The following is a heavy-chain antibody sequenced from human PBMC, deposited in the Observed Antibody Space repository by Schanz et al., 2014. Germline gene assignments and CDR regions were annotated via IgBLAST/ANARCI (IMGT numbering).Heavy chain of an antibody. Sequence: EVQLVESGGELIQPGGSLRLSCEASGFTFSRYWMHWVRQAPGKGLEWVSRLNFDETYTSYADSVKGRFTISRDNAKNTVYLQMTSLRVEDTAVYYCARGGADSAMAHEYWGRGTLVTDS. CDR3: ARGGADSAMAHEY. CDR2: LNFDETYT. V-gene: IGHV3-74*01. CDR1: GFTFSRYW. D-gene: IGHD5-18*01. J-gene: IGHJ4*02.